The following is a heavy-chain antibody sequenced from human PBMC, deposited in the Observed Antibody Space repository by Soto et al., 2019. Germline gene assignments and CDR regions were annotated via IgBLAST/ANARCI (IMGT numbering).Heavy chain of an antibody. CDR1: GGSPRRCNYY. J-gene: IGHJ6*02. V-gene: IGHV4-31*11. CDR3: ARAPRVELREGYYYGMDV. CDR2: IYHNGNA. Sequence: SETLPLTWAVSGGSPRRCNYYWCRLRQYPGKGLEWIAYIYHNGNAYYNPSLKSRVTISVDTSKNQFSLKLSSVTAADTAVYYCARAPRVELREGYYYGMDVWGQGTTVT. D-gene: IGHD1-7*01.